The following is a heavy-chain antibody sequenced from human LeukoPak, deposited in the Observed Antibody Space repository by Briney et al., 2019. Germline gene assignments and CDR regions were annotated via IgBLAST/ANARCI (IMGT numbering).Heavy chain of an antibody. J-gene: IGHJ4*02. CDR1: GGSISSGDYY. D-gene: IGHD2-15*01. Sequence: SETLSLTCTVSGGSISSGDYYWSWIRQPPGKGLEWIGYIYYSGSTYYNPSLKSRVTISVDTSKNQFSLKLSSVTAADTAVYYCARDTPYGDIITDYWGQGTLVTVSS. CDR3: ARDTPYGDIITDY. V-gene: IGHV4-30-4*01. CDR2: IYYSGST.